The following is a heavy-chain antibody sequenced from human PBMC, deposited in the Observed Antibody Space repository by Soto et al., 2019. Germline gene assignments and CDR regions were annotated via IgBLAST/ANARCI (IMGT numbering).Heavy chain of an antibody. D-gene: IGHD6-19*01. Sequence: QVQLVQSGAEVKKPGASVKVSCKASGYTCTSYGISWVRQAPGQGLEWMGWISAYNGNTNYAQKLQGRVTMTTDTSTITAYMELRSLRSDDTAVYYCAKVAGTKYYGMDVWGQGTTVTVSS. V-gene: IGHV1-18*01. CDR1: GYTCTSYG. J-gene: IGHJ6*02. CDR3: AKVAGTKYYGMDV. CDR2: ISAYNGNT.